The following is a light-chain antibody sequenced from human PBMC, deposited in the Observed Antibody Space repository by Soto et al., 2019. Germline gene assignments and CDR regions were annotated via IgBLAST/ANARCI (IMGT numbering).Light chain of an antibody. V-gene: IGKV3-11*01. CDR3: QQRNFWPIT. J-gene: IGKJ5*01. CDR1: QSVVNY. Sequence: EIVLTQSPATLSLSPEERATLSCRASQSVVNYLAWYEQKPGQAPRLLIYDASNRAAGIPARFSGSGSGTDFTLTISSLEPEDFAVYYCQQRNFWPITFGQGTRLETK. CDR2: DAS.